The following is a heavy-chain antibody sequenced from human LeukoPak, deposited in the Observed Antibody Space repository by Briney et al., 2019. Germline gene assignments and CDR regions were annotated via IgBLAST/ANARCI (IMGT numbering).Heavy chain of an antibody. D-gene: IGHD1-14*01. CDR1: GGSVSSGSYY. CDR2: IYYSGST. V-gene: IGHV4-61*01. Sequence: SETLSLTCTVSGGSVSSGSYYWSWIRQPPGKGLEWIGYIYYSGSTNYNPSLKSRVTISVDTSKNQFSLKLSSVTAADTAVYYCARDLYNDAFDIWGQGTMVTVSS. CDR3: ARDLYNDAFDI. J-gene: IGHJ3*02.